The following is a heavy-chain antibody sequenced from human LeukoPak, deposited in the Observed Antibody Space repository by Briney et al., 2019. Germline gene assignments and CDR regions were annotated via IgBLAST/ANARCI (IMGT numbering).Heavy chain of an antibody. V-gene: IGHV3-48*01. J-gene: IGHJ4*02. D-gene: IGHD3-22*01. CDR2: ISSSSSTI. CDR3: ARLAYYYDSSGYPEPLD. CDR1: GFTFSSYS. Sequence: PGGSLRLSCAASGFTFSSYSMNWVRQAPGKGLEWVSYISSSSSTIYYADSVKGRFTISRDNAKNSLYLQMNSLRAEDTAVYYCARLAYYYDSSGYPEPLDWGQGTLVTVSS.